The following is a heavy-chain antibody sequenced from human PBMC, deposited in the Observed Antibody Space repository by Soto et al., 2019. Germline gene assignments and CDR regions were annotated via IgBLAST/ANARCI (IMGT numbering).Heavy chain of an antibody. J-gene: IGHJ6*02. CDR1: GYTFTGYY. Sequence: SVKVSCKASGYTFTGYYMHWVRQAPGQGLEWMGWINPNSGGTNYAQKFQGRVTMTRDTSISTAYMELSRLRSDDTAVYYCARGGVVPAGDYYYVMAVWGQGNTVAV. V-gene: IGHV1-2*02. CDR2: INPNSGGT. CDR3: ARGGVVPAGDYYYVMAV. D-gene: IGHD2-2*01.